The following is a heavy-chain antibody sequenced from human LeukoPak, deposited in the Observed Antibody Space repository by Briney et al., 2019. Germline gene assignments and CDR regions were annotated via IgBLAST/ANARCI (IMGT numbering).Heavy chain of an antibody. D-gene: IGHD5-18*01. CDR3: ARNPWGYSYGYGGNFDY. CDR2: INHSGST. CDR1: GGSFSGYY. V-gene: IGHV4-34*01. Sequence: PSETLSLTCAVYGGSFSGYYWSWIRQPPGKGLEWIGEINHSGSTNFSPSLKSRLTISVDTSKNQFSLKLSSVTAADTAVYYCARNPWGYSYGYGGNFDYWGQGTLVTVSS. J-gene: IGHJ4*02.